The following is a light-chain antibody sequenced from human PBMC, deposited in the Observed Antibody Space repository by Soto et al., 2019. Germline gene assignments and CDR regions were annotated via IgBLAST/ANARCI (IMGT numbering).Light chain of an antibody. J-gene: IGKJ1*01. Sequence: EIVLTQSPGTLSLSPGERATLSCRASQSVSSSYLAWYQQKPGQAPRLLIYGASNRATGIPDRFSGSGSGTDFTLSISRLEPGDFGMYFCHQYGSSPRTFGQGTKVDIK. CDR1: QSVSSSY. V-gene: IGKV3-20*01. CDR3: HQYGSSPRT. CDR2: GAS.